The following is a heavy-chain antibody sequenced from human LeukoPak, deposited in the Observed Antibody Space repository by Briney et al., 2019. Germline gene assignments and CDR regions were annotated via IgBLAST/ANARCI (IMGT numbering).Heavy chain of an antibody. CDR1: GFTFSTYG. CDR3: AASGPVGGNWYSTDF. D-gene: IGHD1-7*01. Sequence: GGSLRLSCAASGFTFSTYGVHWVRQAPGKGLEWVTFTRYDGVNKYYADSVKGRFTISRDNSKSTLYLQMNSLRTEDTAVYYCAASGPVGGNWYSTDFWGQGTLVTVSS. J-gene: IGHJ4*02. V-gene: IGHV3-30*02. CDR2: TRYDGVNK.